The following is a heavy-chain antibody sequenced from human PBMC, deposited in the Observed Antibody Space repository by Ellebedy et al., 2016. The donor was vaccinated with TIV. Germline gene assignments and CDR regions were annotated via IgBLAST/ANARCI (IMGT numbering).Heavy chain of an antibody. CDR1: GGSIGAYY. CDR3: ARDTTDYYYGSGSYYKWFDP. V-gene: IGHV4-59*01. CDR2: VYYSGST. J-gene: IGHJ5*02. Sequence: MPSETLSLTCTVSGGSIGAYYWSWIRQPPGKGLEWIGYVYYSGSTNYSPSLKSRVTISVDTSKTQFSLKLSSVTAADTAVYYCARDTTDYYYGSGSYYKWFDPWGQGTLVTVSS. D-gene: IGHD3-10*01.